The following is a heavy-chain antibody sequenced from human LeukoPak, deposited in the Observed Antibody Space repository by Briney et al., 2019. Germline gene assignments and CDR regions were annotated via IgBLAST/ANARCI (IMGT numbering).Heavy chain of an antibody. V-gene: IGHV1-8*02. CDR3: ARAGQTTVTDY. CDR1: GYTFTSYG. CDR2: MNPNSGNT. Sequence: ASVKVSCKASGYTFTSYGISWVRQAPGQGLEWMGWMNPNSGNTGYAQKFQGRVTMTRNTSISTAYMELSSLRSEDTAVYYCARAGQTTVTDYWGQGTLVTVSS. D-gene: IGHD4-17*01. J-gene: IGHJ4*02.